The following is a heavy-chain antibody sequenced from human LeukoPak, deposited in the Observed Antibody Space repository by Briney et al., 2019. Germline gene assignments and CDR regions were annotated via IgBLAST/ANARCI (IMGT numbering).Heavy chain of an antibody. D-gene: IGHD1-26*01. V-gene: IGHV4-59*11. Sequence: SETLSLTCSVSGGSISSHYWSWIRQPPGKGLEWIAYISYSESTNYNPSLKSRVTISLDTSKNQFSLKLSSVTAADTAVYYCARNQIMGATRSPFDYWGQGTLVTVSS. CDR2: ISYSEST. CDR1: GGSISSHY. J-gene: IGHJ4*02. CDR3: ARNQIMGATRSPFDY.